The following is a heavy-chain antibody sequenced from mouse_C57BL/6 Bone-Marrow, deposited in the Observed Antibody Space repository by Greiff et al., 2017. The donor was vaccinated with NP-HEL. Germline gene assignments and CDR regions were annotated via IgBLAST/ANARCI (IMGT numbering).Heavy chain of an antibody. J-gene: IGHJ1*03. V-gene: IGHV1-81*01. CDR2: IYPRSGNT. D-gene: IGHD1-1*01. Sequence: QVQLQQSGAELARPGASVKLSCKASGYTFTSYGISWVKQRTGQGLEWIGEIYPRSGNTYYNEKFKGKATLTADKSSSTAYMELRSLTSADSAVYFCARKRDYYGSSYGYFDVWGTGTTVTVSS. CDR1: GYTFTSYG. CDR3: ARKRDYYGSSYGYFDV.